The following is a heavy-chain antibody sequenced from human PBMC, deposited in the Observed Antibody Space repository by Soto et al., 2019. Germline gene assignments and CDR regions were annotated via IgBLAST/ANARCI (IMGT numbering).Heavy chain of an antibody. J-gene: IGHJ4*02. CDR3: ARWPQLKPRFDY. V-gene: IGHV4-31*03. D-gene: IGHD1-1*01. Sequence: SETLSLTCTVSGGSISSGDYYWSWIRQHPGKGLELIGYIYYSGSTYYNPSLKSRVTISVDTSKNQFSLKLSSVTAADTAVYYCARWPQLKPRFDYWGQGTLVTVSS. CDR1: GGSISSGDYY. CDR2: IYYSGST.